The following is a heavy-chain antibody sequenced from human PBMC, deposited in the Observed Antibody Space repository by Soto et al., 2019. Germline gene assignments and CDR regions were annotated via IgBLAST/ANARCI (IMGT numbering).Heavy chain of an antibody. CDR3: ATGRGGGGY. CDR2: IYSGGYT. J-gene: IGHJ4*02. V-gene: IGHV3-53*01. Sequence: EVQLVESGGGLIQPGGSLRLSCAVSGFTVSNNYMSWVRQAPGKGLEGVSVIYSGGYTAYGDSVKGRFTISRDNSKTHLYLKRISLRADGAAVFHGATGRGGGGYWGQGTLVTVSS. CDR1: GFTVSNNY. D-gene: IGHD3-10*01.